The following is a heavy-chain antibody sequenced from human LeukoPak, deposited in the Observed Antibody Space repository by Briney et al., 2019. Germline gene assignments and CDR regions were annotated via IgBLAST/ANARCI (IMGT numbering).Heavy chain of an antibody. J-gene: IGHJ4*02. CDR3: ARAREAAILGLNY. V-gene: IGHV1-69*02. Sequence: SVKVSCKASGGTFSSYTISWVRQAPGQGLEWMGRIIPILGIANYAQKFQGRVTITADKSTSTAYMELSSMRSEDTAVYYCARAREAAILGLNYWGQGTLVTVSS. D-gene: IGHD2-2*02. CDR1: GGTFSSYT. CDR2: IIPILGIA.